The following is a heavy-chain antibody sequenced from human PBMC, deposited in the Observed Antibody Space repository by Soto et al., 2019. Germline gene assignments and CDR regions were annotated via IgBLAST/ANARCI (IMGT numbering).Heavy chain of an antibody. V-gene: IGHV3-64*01. CDR1: GFTFSGYS. Sequence: EVQLVVSGGGLVQPGGSLRLSCAASGFTFSGYSMFWVRQAPGKGLEYVSAINTNGVNTFYAKSVKGRFTISRDNSKNTMYLQMGSLRAEDMAVYYCARGRVEDSSGWATYFDYWGQGTLVTVSS. J-gene: IGHJ4*02. D-gene: IGHD6-19*01. CDR2: INTNGVNT. CDR3: ARGRVEDSSGWATYFDY.